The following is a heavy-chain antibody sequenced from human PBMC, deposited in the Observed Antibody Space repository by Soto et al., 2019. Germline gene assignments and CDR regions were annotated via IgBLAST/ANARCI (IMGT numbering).Heavy chain of an antibody. CDR3: ASDYGSNWRL. CDR1: GFVSTNHN. Sequence: QAHLVQSGTEVKMPGDSGQVSCKASGFVSTNHNFHWVRQAPGQSLEWMGRINAGNGNTQYSQNFQGRVTFTSDPSASTAFMELTNLRFEDRAMYYCASDYGSNWRLWGQGTLVSVSS. J-gene: IGHJ4*02. V-gene: IGHV1-3*01. CDR2: INAGNGNT. D-gene: IGHD6-19*01.